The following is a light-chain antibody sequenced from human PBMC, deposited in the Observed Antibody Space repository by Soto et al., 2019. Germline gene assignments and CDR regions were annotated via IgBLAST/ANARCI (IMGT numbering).Light chain of an antibody. CDR3: CSYAGSGTYV. CDR2: EGN. V-gene: IGLV2-23*01. Sequence: QSALTQCASVSGSPGQSITISCAGTNSDVGSYNFVSWLQQHAGKAPKLMIYEGNKRPSGVSNRFSGSKSGNTASLTISGLQTEDEADYYCCSYAGSGTYVFGTGTKVTVL. J-gene: IGLJ1*01. CDR1: NSDVGSYNF.